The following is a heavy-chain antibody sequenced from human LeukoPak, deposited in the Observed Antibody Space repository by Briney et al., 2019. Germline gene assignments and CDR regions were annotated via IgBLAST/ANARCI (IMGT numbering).Heavy chain of an antibody. Sequence: KPSETLSLTCAVSGGSFSGYYWTWIRQSPGKGLEWIGEINPSGSTYYNPSLKSRLTISRDTSKNQFSLRLSSVTAADTAVYYCARGRQEISMILVVMTGVSYYLDVWGIGTTVTVS. CDR3: ARGRQEISMILVVMTGVSYYLDV. J-gene: IGHJ6*03. D-gene: IGHD3-22*01. CDR1: GGSFSGYY. V-gene: IGHV4-34*01. CDR2: INPSGST.